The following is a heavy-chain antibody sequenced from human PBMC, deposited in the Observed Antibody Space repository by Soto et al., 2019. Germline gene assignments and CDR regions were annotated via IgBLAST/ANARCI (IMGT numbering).Heavy chain of an antibody. J-gene: IGHJ4*02. CDR3: ARGGGCSGGSCNFDY. D-gene: IGHD2-15*01. CDR1: GFTFISYS. CDR2: ISSSSSTI. V-gene: IGHV3-48*01. Sequence: PGGSLRLSCAASGFTFISYSMNWVRQAPGKGLEWVSYISSSSSTIYYADSVKGRFTISRDNAKNSLYLQMNSLRAEDTAVYYCARGGGCSGGSCNFDYWGQGTLVTVSS.